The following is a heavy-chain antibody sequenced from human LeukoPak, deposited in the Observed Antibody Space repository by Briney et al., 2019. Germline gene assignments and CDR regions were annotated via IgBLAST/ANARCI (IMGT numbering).Heavy chain of an antibody. CDR2: ISYDGSNK. CDR1: GFTFSSYG. J-gene: IGHJ6*02. CDR3: AKGEYCSSTSCPPYYYGMDV. D-gene: IGHD2-2*01. Sequence: GGSLRLSCAASGFTFSSYGMHWVRQAPGKGLEWVAVISYDGSNKYYADSVKGRFTISRDNSKNTLYLQMNSLRAEDTAVYYCAKGEYCSSTSCPPYYYGMDVWGQGTTVTVS. V-gene: IGHV3-30*18.